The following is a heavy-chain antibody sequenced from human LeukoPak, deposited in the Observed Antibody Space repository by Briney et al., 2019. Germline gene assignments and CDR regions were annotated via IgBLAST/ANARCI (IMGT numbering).Heavy chain of an antibody. CDR3: ARDRSGYDWSYYYYYMDV. CDR1: GGSISSGGYY. Sequence: PSQTLSLTCTVSGGSISSGGYYWSWIRQPAGKGLEWIGHIYTSGSTNFNPSLKSRVTMSLDTSKNQFSLKLSSVTAADTAVYYCARDRSGYDWSYYYYYMDVWGKGTTVTVSS. V-gene: IGHV4-61*09. J-gene: IGHJ6*03. CDR2: IYTSGST. D-gene: IGHD5-12*01.